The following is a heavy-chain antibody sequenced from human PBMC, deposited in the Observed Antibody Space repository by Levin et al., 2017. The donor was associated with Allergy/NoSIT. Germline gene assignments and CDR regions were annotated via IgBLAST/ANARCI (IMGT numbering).Heavy chain of an antibody. J-gene: IGHJ2*01. V-gene: IGHV3-15*07. Sequence: GESLKISCAASGFSFTGAWMTWVRQAPGKGLEWVGRIKSKTDGGTTRYATPVKGRFSIPRDDSKNTVFLQMNSLKTEDTAVYYCATAALGHYSGGSCEAWYFDLWGRGTLVTVSS. CDR3: ATAALGHYSGGSCEAWYFDL. CDR2: IKSKTDGGTT. D-gene: IGHD2-15*01. CDR1: GFSFTGAW.